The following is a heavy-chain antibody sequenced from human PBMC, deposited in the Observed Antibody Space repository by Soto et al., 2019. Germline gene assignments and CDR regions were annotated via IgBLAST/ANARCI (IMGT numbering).Heavy chain of an antibody. CDR2: ISGSGGGT. J-gene: IGHJ4*01. CDR1: GFTFSTYT. Sequence: PGGSLRLSCAASGFTFSTYTMTWVRQAPGKGLEWVSTISGSGGGTYYADSVKGRFTISRDNSKNTLYLQMNSLRADDTAVYYCATPTQGSGDYFDYWGQGTLVTVSS. V-gene: IGHV3-23*01. CDR3: ATPTQGSGDYFDY. D-gene: IGHD4-17*01.